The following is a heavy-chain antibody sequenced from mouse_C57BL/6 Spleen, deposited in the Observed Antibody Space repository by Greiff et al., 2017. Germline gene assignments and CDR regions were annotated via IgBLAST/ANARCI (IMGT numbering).Heavy chain of an antibody. J-gene: IGHJ3*01. CDR2: INPNNGGT. V-gene: IGHV1-22*01. D-gene: IGHD1-1*01. CDR1: GYTFTDYN. CDR3: ARGADYYGSSAWFAY. Sequence: VQLQQSGPELVKPGASVKMSCKASGYTFTDYNMHWVKQSHGKSLEWIGYINPNNGGTSYNQKFKGKATLTVNKSSSTAYMELRSLTSEDSAVYYCARGADYYGSSAWFAYWGQGTLVTVSA.